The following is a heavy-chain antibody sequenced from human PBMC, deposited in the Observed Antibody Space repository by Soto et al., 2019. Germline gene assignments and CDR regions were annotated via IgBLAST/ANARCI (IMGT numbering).Heavy chain of an antibody. CDR1: GYTFTGFY. Sequence: ASVKVSCKTSGYTFTGFYMHWVRQAPGHGLEWMGWINSNSGDTNYAQKFRGRVTVTRDTSISTVYMELSRLTSDDTAIYYCARDNTFGGVLAIFDNWGQGAPVTVYS. V-gene: IGHV1-2*02. J-gene: IGHJ4*02. CDR3: ARDNTFGGVLAIFDN. D-gene: IGHD3-16*02. CDR2: INSNSGDT.